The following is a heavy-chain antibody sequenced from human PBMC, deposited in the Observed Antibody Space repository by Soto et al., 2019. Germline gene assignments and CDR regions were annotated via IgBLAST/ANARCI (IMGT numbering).Heavy chain of an antibody. D-gene: IGHD5-12*01. CDR2: IDWDDDK. J-gene: IGHJ4*02. CDR1: GGSISSSSYY. Sequence: TLSLTCTVSGGSISSSSYYWGWIRQPPGKGLEWLARIDWDDDKYYSTSLKTRLTISKDTSKNQVVLTMTNMDPVDTATYYCARTYSREYSGYGFFDYWGQGTLVTVSS. V-gene: IGHV2-70*11. CDR3: ARTYSREYSGYGFFDY.